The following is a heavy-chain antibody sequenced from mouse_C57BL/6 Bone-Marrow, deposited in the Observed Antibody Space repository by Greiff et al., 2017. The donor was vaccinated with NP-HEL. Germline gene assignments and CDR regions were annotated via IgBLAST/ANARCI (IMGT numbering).Heavy chain of an antibody. J-gene: IGHJ4*01. CDR2: IYPGSGST. Sequence: QVQLQQSGAELVKPGASVKMSCKASGYTFTSYWITWVKQRPGQGLEWIGDIYPGSGSTNYNEKFKSKATLTVDTSSSTAYMQLSSLTSEDSAVYYCARTTTSNYYAMGYWGQGTSVTVSS. V-gene: IGHV1-55*01. D-gene: IGHD1-1*01. CDR3: ARTTTSNYYAMGY. CDR1: GYTFTSYW.